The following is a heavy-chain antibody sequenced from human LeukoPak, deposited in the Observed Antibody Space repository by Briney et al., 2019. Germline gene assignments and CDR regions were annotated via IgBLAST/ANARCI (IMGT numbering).Heavy chain of an antibody. CDR2: INPNNGGT. CDR1: GYSFTGYY. D-gene: IGHD5-12*01. Sequence: GASVKVSCKASGYSFTGYYIHWVRQAPGQGLEWMGWINPNNGGTNFAQKFQGRVTVTRDTSISTAYMELSRLRSDDTAIYYCAEDQNTGYANNWFDPWGQGTLVTVSS. J-gene: IGHJ5*02. CDR3: AEDQNTGYANNWFDP. V-gene: IGHV1-2*02.